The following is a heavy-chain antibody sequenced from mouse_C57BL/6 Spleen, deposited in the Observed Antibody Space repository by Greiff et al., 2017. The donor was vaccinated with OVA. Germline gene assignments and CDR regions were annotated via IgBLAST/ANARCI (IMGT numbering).Heavy chain of an antibody. CDR3: ARRGYYGSSLMDY. J-gene: IGHJ4*01. V-gene: IGHV1-69*01. CDR1: GYTFTSYW. CDR2: IDPSDSYT. D-gene: IGHD1-1*01. Sequence: QVQLQQPGAELVMPGASVKLSCKASGYTFTSYWMHWVKQRPGQGLEWIGEIDPSDSYTNYNQTFKGKSTLTVDKSSSTAYMQLSSLTSEDSAVYYCARRGYYGSSLMDYWGQGTSVTVSS.